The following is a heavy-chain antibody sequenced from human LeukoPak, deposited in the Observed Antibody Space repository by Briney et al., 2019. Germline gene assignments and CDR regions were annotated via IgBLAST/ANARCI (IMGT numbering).Heavy chain of an antibody. D-gene: IGHD1-7*01. V-gene: IGHV3-30*04. Sequence: GRSLRLSCAASGFTFSSYAMHWVRQAPGKGPEWVAFVHYDGRDTNYADSVQGRFIISRDNSKYTLYLQMNRLTVDDTGVYYCAKEELSGLFDYWGQGAQVTVSS. CDR1: GFTFSSYA. CDR2: VHYDGRDT. J-gene: IGHJ4*02. CDR3: AKEELSGLFDY.